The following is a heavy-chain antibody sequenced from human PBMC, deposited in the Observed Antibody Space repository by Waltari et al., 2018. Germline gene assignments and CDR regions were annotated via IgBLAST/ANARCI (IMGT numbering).Heavy chain of an antibody. CDR2: INHSGST. V-gene: IGHV4-34*01. CDR3: ARGKGLRFLEWLFH. J-gene: IGHJ4*02. CDR1: GGSFSGYY. Sequence: QVQLQQWGAGLLKPSETLSLTCAVYGGSFSGYYWSWIRQPPGEGLEWIGEINHSGSTNYNPSLKSRVTISVDTSKNQFSLKLSSVTAADTAVYYCARGKGLRFLEWLFHWGQGTLVTVSS. D-gene: IGHD3-3*01.